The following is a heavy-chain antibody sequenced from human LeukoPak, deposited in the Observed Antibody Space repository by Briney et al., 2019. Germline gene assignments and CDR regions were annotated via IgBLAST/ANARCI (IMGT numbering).Heavy chain of an antibody. CDR3: AREYYDFWSGKYYYYMDV. CDR1: GGSISSGDYY. J-gene: IGHJ6*03. CDR2: IYYSGST. V-gene: IGHV4-30-4*01. Sequence: SETLSLTCTVSGGSISSGDYYWSWIRQPPGKGLEWIGYIYYSGSTYYNPSLKSRVTISVDTSKNQFSLKLSSVAAADTAVYYCAREYYDFWSGKYYYYMDVWGKGTTVTVSS. D-gene: IGHD3-3*01.